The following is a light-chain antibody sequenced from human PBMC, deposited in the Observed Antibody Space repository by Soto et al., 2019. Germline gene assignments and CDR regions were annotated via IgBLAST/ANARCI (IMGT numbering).Light chain of an antibody. CDR1: NSNIGAGYD. V-gene: IGLV1-40*01. Sequence: QSVLTQPPSVSGAPGQRVTISCTGSNSNIGAGYDVHWYQQLPGTAPKLLIYGNINRPSGVPDRFSGSKSGTSASLAITGLQAEDEADDYCQSYDSSLSGVLFGGGTKLTVL. CDR3: QSYDSSLSGVL. J-gene: IGLJ2*01. CDR2: GNI.